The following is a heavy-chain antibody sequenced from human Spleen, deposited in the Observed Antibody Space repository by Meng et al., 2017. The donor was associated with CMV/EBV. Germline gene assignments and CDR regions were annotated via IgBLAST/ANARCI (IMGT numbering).Heavy chain of an antibody. CDR2: IKTKTDGGTT. Sequence: SGFIFNNAGLGWVRQAPGMGLEWVGRIKTKTDGGTTDYAAPVKGRFTISRDDSKNTLYLQMNSLKTEDTAVYFCTTDMYYDSSFHHWGQGTLVTVSS. CDR1: GFIFNNAG. V-gene: IGHV3-15*01. CDR3: TTDMYYDSSFHH. D-gene: IGHD3-22*01. J-gene: IGHJ1*01.